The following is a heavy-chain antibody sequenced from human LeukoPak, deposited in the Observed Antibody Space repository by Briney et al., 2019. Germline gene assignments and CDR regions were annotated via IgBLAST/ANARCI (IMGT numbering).Heavy chain of an antibody. Sequence: PGRSLRLSCAASGFTFSSYAMHWVRQAPGKGLEWVAVISYGGSNKYYADSVKGRFTISRDNSKNTLYLQMNSLRPEDTAVYYCARDTGVDIWGQGTMVTVSS. D-gene: IGHD2-8*01. CDR1: GFTFSSYA. V-gene: IGHV3-30-3*01. CDR2: ISYGGSNK. CDR3: ARDTGVDI. J-gene: IGHJ3*02.